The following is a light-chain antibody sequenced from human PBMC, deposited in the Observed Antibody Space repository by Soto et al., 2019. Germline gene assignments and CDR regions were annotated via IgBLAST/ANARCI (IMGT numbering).Light chain of an antibody. CDR1: QDISNH. CDR2: DAS. CDR3: QEHDGVPL. J-gene: IGKJ3*01. V-gene: IGKV1-33*01. Sequence: DIQLTQSPSSLSASVGDRVTITCQASQDISNHLNWYQQKPGKAPNLLISDASDLETGVPCRFSGGGSGTFFSFTINSLQPEDIATCYCQEHDGVPLFGPGTKVEIK.